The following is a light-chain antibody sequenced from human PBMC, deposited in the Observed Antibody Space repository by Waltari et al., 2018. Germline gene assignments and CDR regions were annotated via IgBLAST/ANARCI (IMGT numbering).Light chain of an antibody. V-gene: IGLV2-23*02. J-gene: IGLJ2*01. Sequence: QSALTQPASVSGSPGQSITISCTGTSNDVGYFDLVSWYQQNPGKAPTLLIYQVTKRPSEISYRFSGSKSGSTASLTISGLQSEDEADYYCSSYAGDNRLIFGGGTKVTVL. CDR2: QVT. CDR3: SSYAGDNRLI. CDR1: SNDVGYFDL.